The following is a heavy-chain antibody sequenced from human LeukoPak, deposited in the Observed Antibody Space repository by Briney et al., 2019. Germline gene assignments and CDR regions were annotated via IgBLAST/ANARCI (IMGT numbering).Heavy chain of an antibody. Sequence: SQTLSLTCTVSGGSISGGGYCCSWIRQHPGKCLEWIGYIYDSGRTYYNPSLKSRATISVDTYKTQFSLKLSSVTAADTAVYYCARGFHYYDSSGYDYNWFDPWGQGTLVTVSS. CDR2: IYDSGRT. CDR1: GGSISGGGYC. V-gene: IGHV4-31*03. CDR3: ARGFHYYDSSGYDYNWFDP. J-gene: IGHJ5*02. D-gene: IGHD3-22*01.